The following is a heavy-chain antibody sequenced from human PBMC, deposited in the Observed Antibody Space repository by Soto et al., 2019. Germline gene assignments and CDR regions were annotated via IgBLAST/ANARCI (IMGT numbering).Heavy chain of an antibody. CDR3: ARRSQGDYVAWFDP. D-gene: IGHD4-17*01. J-gene: IGHJ5*02. Sequence: PSETLSLTCSVSGGSISSSSYFWGWIRQPPGKGLEWIGSIYYSGSTYYNPSLKSRVTISVDTSKNQFSLKLSSVTAADTAVYYCARRSQGDYVAWFDPWGQGTLVTVSS. V-gene: IGHV4-39*01. CDR1: GGSISSSSYF. CDR2: IYYSGST.